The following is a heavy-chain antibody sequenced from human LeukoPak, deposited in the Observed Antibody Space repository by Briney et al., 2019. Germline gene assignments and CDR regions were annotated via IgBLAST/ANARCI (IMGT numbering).Heavy chain of an antibody. Sequence: PGGSLRLSCAASGFTFSSYWMSWVRQAPGKGLEWVANIKQDGSEKYYVDSVKGRFTISRDNAKNSLYLQMNSLRAEDTSVYYCARVLQGEWELPNWFDPWGQGTLVTVSS. CDR3: ARVLQGEWELPNWFDP. CDR1: GFTFSSYW. D-gene: IGHD1-26*01. CDR2: IKQDGSEK. V-gene: IGHV3-7*01. J-gene: IGHJ5*02.